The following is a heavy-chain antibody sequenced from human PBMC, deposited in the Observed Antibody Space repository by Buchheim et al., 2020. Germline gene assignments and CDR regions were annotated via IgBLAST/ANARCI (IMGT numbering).Heavy chain of an antibody. CDR3: ARDLLDSSGYYFADY. D-gene: IGHD3-22*01. CDR2: ISSRSSYI. CDR1: GFTFSSYS. J-gene: IGHJ4*02. Sequence: EVQLVESGGGLVKPGGSLRLSCAASGFTFSSYSMNWVRQAPGQGREWVSSISSRSSYIYYADSVKGRFTISRDKAKSSPYLQMNSLRAEDTAVYYCARDLLDSSGYYFADYWGQRTL. V-gene: IGHV3-21*01.